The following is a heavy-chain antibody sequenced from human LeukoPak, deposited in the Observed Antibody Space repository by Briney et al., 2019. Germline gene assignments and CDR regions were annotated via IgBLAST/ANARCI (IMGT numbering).Heavy chain of an antibody. J-gene: IGHJ4*02. Sequence: GGSLRLSCAASGFTFSSYSMNWVRQAPGKGLEWVSSISSSSSYIYYADSVKGRFTISRDNAKNSLYLRMNSLRAEDTAVYYCARDLEYCSSTSCYTLPFDYWGQGTLVTVSS. D-gene: IGHD2-2*02. CDR3: ARDLEYCSSTSCYTLPFDY. CDR1: GFTFSSYS. V-gene: IGHV3-21*01. CDR2: ISSSSSYI.